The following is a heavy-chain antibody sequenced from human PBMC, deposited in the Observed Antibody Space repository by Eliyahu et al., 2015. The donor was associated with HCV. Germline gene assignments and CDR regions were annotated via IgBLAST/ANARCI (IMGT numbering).Heavy chain of an antibody. D-gene: IGHD4-17*01. Sequence: QVQLQESGPGLVKPSETLSLTCXVSGGSISXYYWRWIRQPPGKGLEWIGYIYYSGSTNYNPXLKSRVTISVDTSKNQFSLKLSSVTAADTAVYYCARDAPDYGDPPHYGMDVWGQGTTVTVSS. J-gene: IGHJ6*02. CDR1: GGSISXYY. CDR2: IYYSGST. CDR3: ARDAPDYGDPPHYGMDV. V-gene: IGHV4-59*01.